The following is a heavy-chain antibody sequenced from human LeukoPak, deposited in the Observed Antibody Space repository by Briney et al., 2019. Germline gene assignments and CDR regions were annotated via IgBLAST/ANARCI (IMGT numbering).Heavy chain of an antibody. CDR1: GGSFSGYY. CDR3: ARGVKGIAARKKQNWFDP. J-gene: IGHJ5*02. Sequence: SETLSLTCAVYGGSFSGYYWRWIRQPPGKGLEWIGEINHSGSTNYNPSLKSRVTISVDTSKNQFSLKLSSVTAADTAVYYCARGVKGIAARKKQNWFDPWGQGTLVTVSS. CDR2: INHSGST. D-gene: IGHD6-6*01. V-gene: IGHV4-34*01.